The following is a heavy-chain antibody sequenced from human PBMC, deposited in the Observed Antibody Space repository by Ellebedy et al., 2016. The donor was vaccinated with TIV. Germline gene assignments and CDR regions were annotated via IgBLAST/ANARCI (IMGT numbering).Heavy chain of an antibody. CDR1: GFNFNTYG. J-gene: IGHJ6*02. CDR2: IWYDGSNK. CDR3: ARAVDSGRDMDV. V-gene: IGHV3-33*08. Sequence: GGSLRLSXAASGFNFNTYGMHWVRQAPGKGLEWVAIIWYDGSNKDYVDHVKGRFTISRDNSKNTLYLQMNSLRAEDTAVYYCARAVDSGRDMDVWGQGTTVTVSS. D-gene: IGHD1-26*01.